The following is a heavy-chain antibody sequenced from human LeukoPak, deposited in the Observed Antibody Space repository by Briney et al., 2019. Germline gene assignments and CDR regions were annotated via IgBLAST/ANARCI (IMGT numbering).Heavy chain of an antibody. CDR1: GYTFTSYG. D-gene: IGHD3-16*02. CDR2: ISAYNGNT. V-gene: IGHV1-18*01. J-gene: IGHJ3*02. CDR3: ARNGGPMITFGGVIVRPHDAFDI. Sequence: GASVKVSCKASGYTFTSYGISWVRQAPGQGLEWMGWISAYNGNTNYAQKLQGRVTMTTDTSTSTAYMELRSLRSDDTAVYYCARNGGPMITFGGVIVRPHDAFDIWGQGTMVTVSS.